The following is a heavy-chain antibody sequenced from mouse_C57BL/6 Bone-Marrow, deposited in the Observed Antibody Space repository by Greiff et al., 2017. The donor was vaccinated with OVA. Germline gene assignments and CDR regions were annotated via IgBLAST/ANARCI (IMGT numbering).Heavy chain of an antibody. V-gene: IGHV1-84*01. CDR3: ARGPIYYDYDGPFAY. J-gene: IGHJ3*01. Sequence: LVESGPELVKPGASVKISCKASGYTFTDYYINWVKQRPGQGLEWIGWIYPGSGNTKYNEKFKGKATLTVDTSSSTAYMQLSSLTSEDSAVYFCARGPIYYDYDGPFAYWGQGTLVTVSA. CDR2: IYPGSGNT. CDR1: GYTFTDYY. D-gene: IGHD2-4*01.